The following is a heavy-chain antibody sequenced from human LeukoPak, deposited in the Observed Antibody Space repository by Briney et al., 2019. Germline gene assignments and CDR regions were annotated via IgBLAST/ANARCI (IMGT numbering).Heavy chain of an antibody. J-gene: IGHJ4*02. V-gene: IGHV5-51*01. Sequence: GESLKISCKGSXYXXTNXWIXXXRXXXGXXXXXXXXXHPGDSDTRYXXXXQGQVTISADXSISTAYLQWSSLKASDTAMYYCARVYGGYSTSPSDYWGQGTLVTVSS. CDR1: XYXXTNXW. D-gene: IGHD2/OR15-2a*01. CDR3: ARVYGGYSTSPSDY. CDR2: XHPGDSDT.